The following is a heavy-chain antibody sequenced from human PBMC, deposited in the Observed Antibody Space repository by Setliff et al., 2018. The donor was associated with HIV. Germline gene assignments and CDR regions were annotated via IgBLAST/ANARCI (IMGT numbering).Heavy chain of an antibody. Sequence: ETLSLTCTVSDSGTYYWSWIRQPAGKDLEWTGRVSSRGDTNYNPSLKSRVTMSVDTSKNQFSLKLTSVTASDTAVYYCARAAAGNTGPFDLWGQGSPVTVSS. CDR3: ARAAAGNTGPFDL. CDR1: DSGTYY. J-gene: IGHJ4*02. CDR2: VSSRGDT. V-gene: IGHV4-4*07. D-gene: IGHD4-17*01.